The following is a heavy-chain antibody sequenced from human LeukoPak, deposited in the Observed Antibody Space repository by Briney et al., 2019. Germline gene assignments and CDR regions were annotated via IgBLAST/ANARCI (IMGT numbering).Heavy chain of an antibody. CDR3: AREGYCSSTSCLVAFDI. CDR1: GFTFSSYG. Sequence: GGSLRLSCAASGFTFSSYGMHWVRQAPGKGLEWVAVIWYDGSNKYYADSVKGRFTISRDNSKNTLYLQMNSLRAEDTAVYYCAREGYCSSTSCLVAFDIWGQGTMVTVSS. CDR2: IWYDGSNK. J-gene: IGHJ3*02. D-gene: IGHD2-2*01. V-gene: IGHV3-33*01.